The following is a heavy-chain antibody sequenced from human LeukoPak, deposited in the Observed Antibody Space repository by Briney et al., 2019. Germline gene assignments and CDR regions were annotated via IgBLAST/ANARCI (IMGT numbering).Heavy chain of an antibody. J-gene: IGHJ4*02. CDR3: ARGTASNDC. CDR1: GYTFTGYY. Sequence: ASVKVSCKASGYTFTGYYIHWVRQAPGLGLEWMGWISTYNGHTNYAQNFHGRVTMTTDTSTTTAFMELRSLRSGDTAVYYCARGTASNDCWGQGTLVTVSS. CDR2: ISTYNGHT. V-gene: IGHV1-18*04. D-gene: IGHD2-21*02.